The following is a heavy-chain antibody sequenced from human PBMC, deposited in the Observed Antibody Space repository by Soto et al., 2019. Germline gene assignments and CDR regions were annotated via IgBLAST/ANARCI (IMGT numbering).Heavy chain of an antibody. Sequence: QLQLQESGPGLVKPSETLSLNCTVSGGSISSNSYYWGWIRQPPGKGLEWIGRIRYSGTTYYHSSLKSRVTISVDTSKNQFSLKLSSVTAADTAVYYCVRQVAYRRWFAPWGQGTLVTVCS. CDR2: IRYSGTT. D-gene: IGHD2-15*01. J-gene: IGHJ5*02. V-gene: IGHV4-39*01. CDR3: VRQVAYRRWFAP. CDR1: GGSISSNSYY.